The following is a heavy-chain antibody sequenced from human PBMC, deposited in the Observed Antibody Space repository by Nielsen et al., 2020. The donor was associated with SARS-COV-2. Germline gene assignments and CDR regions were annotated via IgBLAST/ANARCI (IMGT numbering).Heavy chain of an antibody. Sequence: ASVKVSCKASGYTFTSYAMNWVRQAPGQGLEWMGWINTTTGNPTYAQGFTGRFVFSLDTSVSTAYLQISSLKAEDTAVYYCARDFPTYSSMGGWFDPWGQGTLVTVSS. V-gene: IGHV7-4-1*02. D-gene: IGHD6-13*01. CDR3: ARDFPTYSSMGGWFDP. J-gene: IGHJ5*02. CDR2: INTTTGNP. CDR1: GYTFTSYA.